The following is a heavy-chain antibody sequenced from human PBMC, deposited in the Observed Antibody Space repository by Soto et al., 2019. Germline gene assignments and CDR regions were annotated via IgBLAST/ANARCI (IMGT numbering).Heavy chain of an antibody. Sequence: GASVKVSCKASGYTFTGYYMHWVRQAPGQGLEWMGWINPNSGGTNYAQKFQGRVTMTRDTSISTAYMELSRLRSDDTAVYYCARVYSHYTTVVTRWFDPWGQGTLVTVSS. CDR3: ARVYSHYTTVVTRWFDP. D-gene: IGHD4-17*01. J-gene: IGHJ5*02. CDR1: GYTFTGYY. V-gene: IGHV1-2*02. CDR2: INPNSGGT.